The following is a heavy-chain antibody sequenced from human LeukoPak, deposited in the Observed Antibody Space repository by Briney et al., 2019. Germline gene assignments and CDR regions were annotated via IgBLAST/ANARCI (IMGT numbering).Heavy chain of an antibody. J-gene: IGHJ6*03. CDR3: ARAASGDAVYYYGSGRRYYYFHMDV. CDR2: INHSGST. Sequence: PSETLSLTCTVSGGSISSSSYYWSWIRQPPGKGLEWIGEINHSGSTNYNPSLKSRVTISVDTSKNQFSLKLSSVTAADTAVYYCARAASGDAVYYYGSGRRYYYFHMDVWGKGTTVTISS. CDR1: GGSISSSSYY. V-gene: IGHV4-39*07. D-gene: IGHD3-10*01.